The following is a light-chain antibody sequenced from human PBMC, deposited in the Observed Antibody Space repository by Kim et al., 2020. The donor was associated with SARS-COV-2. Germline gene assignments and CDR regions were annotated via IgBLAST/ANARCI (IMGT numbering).Light chain of an antibody. CDR1: NIGSKR. V-gene: IGLV3-21*04. J-gene: IGLJ2*01. Sequence: APETTARRPCVGNNIGSKRFSCYQRKPGQAPVLVIFHDSDRPSGIPERFSGSNSGTTATLTISGVEAGDEADYYCQVWDSTTDHVVFGGGTQLTVL. CDR2: HDS. CDR3: QVWDSTTDHVV.